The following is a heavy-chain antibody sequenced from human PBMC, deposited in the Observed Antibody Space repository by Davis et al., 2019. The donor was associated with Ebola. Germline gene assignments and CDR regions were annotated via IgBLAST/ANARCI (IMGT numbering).Heavy chain of an antibody. J-gene: IGHJ5*02. CDR1: GFLDSSYA. V-gene: IGHV3-23*01. CDR2: ISVRSIT. CDR3: SKVHPPTTVTTGWFDP. D-gene: IGHD4-17*01. Sequence: ESLKTPCEASGFLDSSYALSWDRQAPGKGREWVSSISVRSITYHADPVKGRFTISRDNSKNTLYLQMNSLRAEDTAGYYCSKVHPPTTVTTGWFDPWGQGTLVTVSS.